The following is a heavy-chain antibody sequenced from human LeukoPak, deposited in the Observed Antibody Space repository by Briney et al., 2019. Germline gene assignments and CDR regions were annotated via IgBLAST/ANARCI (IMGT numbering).Heavy chain of an antibody. CDR2: IYYSGNT. Sequence: PSETLSLTCTVSGGSISGSSAYWAWIRQAPGNGLQWIGNIYYSGNTYYNLSLKSRVIISVDTSKNQFSLNLKSVTAADTAVYFCARHAVYAGSGWAFDYWGQGTLVTVFS. V-gene: IGHV4-39*01. J-gene: IGHJ4*02. D-gene: IGHD6-19*01. CDR1: GGSISGSSAY. CDR3: ARHAVYAGSGWAFDY.